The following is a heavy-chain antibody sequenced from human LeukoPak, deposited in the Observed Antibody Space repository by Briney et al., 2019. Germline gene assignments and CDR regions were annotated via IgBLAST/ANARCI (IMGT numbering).Heavy chain of an antibody. CDR3: AKDTTGGLTDAFDI. J-gene: IGHJ3*02. V-gene: IGHV3-9*01. CDR2: ISWNSGRI. CDR1: GFTFDDYA. Sequence: GGSLRLSCAPSGFTFDDYAMHWVRQAPGEGLEWVSGISWNSGRIGYTDSVKGRFTISRDNAKNSLYQQMNSLRAEDTALYYCAKDTTGGLTDAFDIWGEGTMVTVSS. D-gene: IGHD1-14*01.